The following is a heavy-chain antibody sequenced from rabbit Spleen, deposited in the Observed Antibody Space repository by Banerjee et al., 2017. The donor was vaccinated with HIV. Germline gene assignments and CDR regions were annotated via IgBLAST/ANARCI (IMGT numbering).Heavy chain of an antibody. J-gene: IGHJ4*01. CDR1: GFSFSNDYV. Sequence: QEQLVESGGGLVQPEGSLTLTCTASGFSFSNDYVMYWVRQAPGKGLEWIACINAATGKPVYATWAKGRFTISKTSSTTVTLQMTSLTAADTATYFCARYDDGDGTFNLWGQGTLVTVS. CDR2: INAATGKP. D-gene: IGHD2-1*01. V-gene: IGHV1S45*01. CDR3: ARYDDGDGTFNL.